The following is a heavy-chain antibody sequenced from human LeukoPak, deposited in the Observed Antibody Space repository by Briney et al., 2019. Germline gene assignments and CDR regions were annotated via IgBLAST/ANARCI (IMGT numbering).Heavy chain of an antibody. CDR3: ARQIGVSIDY. CDR2: IRFDGSNK. Sequence: GGSLRLSCAASRFTFSSFDMHWVRQAPGKGLEWVTFIRFDGSNKYYADSVKGRFTISRDNSKNTPYLQMSSLRPEDTAVYYCARQIGVSIDYWGQGTLVTVSS. V-gene: IGHV3-30*02. CDR1: RFTFSSFD. D-gene: IGHD5/OR15-5a*01. J-gene: IGHJ4*02.